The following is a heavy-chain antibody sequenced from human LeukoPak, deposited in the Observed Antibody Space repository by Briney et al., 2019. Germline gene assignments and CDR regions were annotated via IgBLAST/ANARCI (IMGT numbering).Heavy chain of an antibody. J-gene: IGHJ4*02. Sequence: GASVKVSCKASGYTFTGYYMHWVRQAPGQGLEWMGWINPNSGGTNYAQKFQGRVTMTRDTSISTAYMELSRLRSDDTAVYYCARGSGSSVVPAGVEYWGQGTLVTVYS. CDR3: ARGSGSSVVPAGVEY. V-gene: IGHV1-2*02. CDR2: INPNSGGT. CDR1: GYTFTGYY. D-gene: IGHD2-2*01.